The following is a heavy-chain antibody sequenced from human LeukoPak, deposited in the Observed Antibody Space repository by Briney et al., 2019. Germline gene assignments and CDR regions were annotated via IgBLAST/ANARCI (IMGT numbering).Heavy chain of an antibody. V-gene: IGHV4-4*02. J-gene: IGHJ4*02. CDR1: GGSISSSNW. D-gene: IGHD4-17*01. CDR2: IYHSGST. CDR3: ARDRPDYGDYNDY. Sequence: SETLSLTCAVSGGSISSSNWWSWVRQPPGKGLEWIGKIYHSGSTNYNPSLKSRVTISVDKSKNQFSLKLSSVTAADTAVYYCARDRPDYGDYNDYWGQGTLVTVSS.